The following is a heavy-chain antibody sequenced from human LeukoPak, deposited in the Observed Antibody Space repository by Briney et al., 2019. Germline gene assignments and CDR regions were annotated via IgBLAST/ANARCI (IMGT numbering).Heavy chain of an antibody. J-gene: IGHJ4*02. V-gene: IGHV3-21*01. Sequence: PGGSLRLSCAASGFTFSSYSITWVRQAPGKGLEWVSSISSSSSYIYYADSVKGRFTISRDNAKNSLYLQMNSLRAEDTAVYYCARARDTAMGLGGYWGQGTLVTVSS. CDR3: ARARDTAMGLGGY. CDR1: GFTFSSYS. CDR2: ISSSSSYI. D-gene: IGHD5-18*01.